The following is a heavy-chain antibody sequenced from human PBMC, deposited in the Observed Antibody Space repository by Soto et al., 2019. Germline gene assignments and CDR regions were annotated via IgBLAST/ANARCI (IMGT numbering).Heavy chain of an antibody. CDR1: GFSFFSYT. CDR3: TRSPRSITGTPTGGAQNDY. CDR2: ISSDNKYI. D-gene: IGHD1-7*01. V-gene: IGHV3-21*01. Sequence: EMQLVESGGDLVKPGGSLRLSCAGAGFSFFSYTMTWVRQAPGKGLEWVSSISSDNKYIYYADSVKGRFIISRDNAKSSLFLQMNSLRADDTAVYYCTRSPRSITGTPTGGAQNDYWGQGALVTVSS. J-gene: IGHJ4*02.